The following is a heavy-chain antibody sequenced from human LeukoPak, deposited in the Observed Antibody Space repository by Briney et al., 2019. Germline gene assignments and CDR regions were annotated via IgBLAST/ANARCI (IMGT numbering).Heavy chain of an antibody. V-gene: IGHV4-39*07. D-gene: IGHD1-26*01. CDR1: GDSISSSGYY. Sequence: SETLSLTCTVSGDSISSSGYYWGWIRQPPGKGLEWIGSIYYSGSTYYNPSLKSRVTISVDTSKNQFSLKLSSVTAADTAVYYRARGGIVGATSHAFDIWGQGTMVTVSS. CDR3: ARGGIVGATSHAFDI. J-gene: IGHJ3*02. CDR2: IYYSGST.